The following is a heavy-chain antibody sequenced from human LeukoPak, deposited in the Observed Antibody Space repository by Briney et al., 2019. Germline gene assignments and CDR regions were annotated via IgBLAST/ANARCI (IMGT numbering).Heavy chain of an antibody. CDR2: ISGDGGST. CDR3: VRESDSSGWYDS. D-gene: IGHD3-22*01. V-gene: IGHV3-43*02. CDR1: GLSFDDYA. J-gene: IGHJ5*01. Sequence: GGSLRLSCAAPGLSFDDYAIHWVRQAPGKGLEWVSLISGDGGSTFYADSVKGRFTISRDNSKNSLYLQMSSLRSEDTALYYCVRESDSSGWYDSWGQGTLVTVSS.